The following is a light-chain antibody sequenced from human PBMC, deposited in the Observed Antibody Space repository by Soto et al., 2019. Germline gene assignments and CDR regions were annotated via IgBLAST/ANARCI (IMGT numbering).Light chain of an antibody. J-gene: IGKJ2*01. Sequence: EIVMTQSPATLSVSPGERATLSCRASQSVSSNLGWYQQKPGQAPRLLLYGASTRATGIPARISGSGSGTEFTLTISSLQSEDFAVYYCQQYYRWPYTFGQGTKLEIK. V-gene: IGKV3-15*01. CDR1: QSVSSN. CDR3: QQYYRWPYT. CDR2: GAS.